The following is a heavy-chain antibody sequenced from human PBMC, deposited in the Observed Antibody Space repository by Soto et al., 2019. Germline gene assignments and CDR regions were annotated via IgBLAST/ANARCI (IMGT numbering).Heavy chain of an antibody. CDR2: ISGSGGST. V-gene: IGHV3-23*01. Sequence: EVQLLESGGGLVQPGGSLRLSCAASGFTFSSCAMSWVRQAPGKGLEWVSAISGSGGSTYYADSVKGRFTISRDNSKNTLYLQMNSLRAEDTAVYYCARERRERRITMVRGPFDYWGQGTLVTVSS. CDR3: ARERRERRITMVRGPFDY. D-gene: IGHD3-10*01. J-gene: IGHJ4*02. CDR1: GFTFSSCA.